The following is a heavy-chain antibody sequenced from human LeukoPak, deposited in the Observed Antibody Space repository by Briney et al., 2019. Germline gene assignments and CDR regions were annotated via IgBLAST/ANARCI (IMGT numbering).Heavy chain of an antibody. Sequence: GGSLRLSCAASGFTFSSYWMSWVCQAPGKGLEWVANIKQDGSEKYYVDSVKRRFTISRDNAKNSLYLQMNSLRAEDTAVYYCTRDGYSSTESPDYYYGMDVGGQGTTVTVSS. CDR1: GFTFSSYW. J-gene: IGHJ6*02. V-gene: IGHV3-7*01. CDR2: IKQDGSEK. D-gene: IGHD6-13*01. CDR3: TRDGYSSTESPDYYYGMDV.